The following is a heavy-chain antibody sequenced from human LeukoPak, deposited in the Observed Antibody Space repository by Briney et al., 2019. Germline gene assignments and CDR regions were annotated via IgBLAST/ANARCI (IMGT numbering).Heavy chain of an antibody. CDR3: ARDNYYDSSGYASRAFDI. Sequence: ASVTVSCKASGYTFTSYYMHWVRQAPGQGLEWMGIINPSGGSTSYAQKFQGRVTMTRDMSTSTVYMELSSLRSEDTAVYYCARDNYYDSSGYASRAFDIWGQGTMVTVSS. CDR2: INPSGGST. J-gene: IGHJ3*02. CDR1: GYTFTSYY. V-gene: IGHV1-46*01. D-gene: IGHD3-22*01.